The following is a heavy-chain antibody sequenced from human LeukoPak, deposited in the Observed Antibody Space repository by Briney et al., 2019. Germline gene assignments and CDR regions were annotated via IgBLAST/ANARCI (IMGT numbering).Heavy chain of an antibody. CDR2: IYTSGRT. V-gene: IGHV4-4*07. CDR3: ARDPQLGPFDY. J-gene: IGHJ4*02. D-gene: IGHD6-6*01. CDR1: GGSISSYY. Sequence: NPSETLSLTCTVSGGSISSYYWSWIRQPAGKGLEWIGRIYTSGRTNYNPSLKSRVTMSVDTSKKQFSLKLSSVTVADTAVYYCARDPQLGPFDYWGQGTLVTVSS.